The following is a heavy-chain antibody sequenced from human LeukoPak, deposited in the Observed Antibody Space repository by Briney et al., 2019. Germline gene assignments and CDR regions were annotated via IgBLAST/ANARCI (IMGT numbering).Heavy chain of an antibody. CDR1: GFTFDDYA. J-gene: IGHJ6*03. D-gene: IGHD3-9*01. Sequence: GGSLRLSCAASGFTFDDYAMSWVRQAPGKGLEWVSAISGSGGSTYYADSVKGRFTISRDNSKNTLYLQMNSLRAEDTALYYCARAPPGGNILTGYYSYYYYYYMDVWGKGTTVTVSS. V-gene: IGHV3-23*01. CDR2: ISGSGGST. CDR3: ARAPPGGNILTGYYSYYYYYYMDV.